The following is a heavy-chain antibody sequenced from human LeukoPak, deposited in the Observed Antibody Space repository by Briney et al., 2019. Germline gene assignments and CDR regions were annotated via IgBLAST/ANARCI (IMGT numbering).Heavy chain of an antibody. CDR2: INHSGGT. D-gene: IGHD6-13*01. V-gene: IGHV4-34*01. CDR3: AREGYSSSKFDY. CDR1: GGSFSGYY. Sequence: SETLSLTCAVYGGSFSGYYWSWIRQPPGKGLEWIGEINHSGGTNYNPSLKSRVTISVDTSKNQFSLKLSSVTAADTAVYYCAREGYSSSKFDYWGQGTLVTVSS. J-gene: IGHJ4*02.